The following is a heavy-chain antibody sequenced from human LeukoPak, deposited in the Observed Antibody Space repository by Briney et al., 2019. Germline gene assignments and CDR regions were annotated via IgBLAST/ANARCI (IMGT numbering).Heavy chain of an antibody. Sequence: PSETLSLTCTVSGGSISSYYWSWIRQPAGKGLEWIGRIYTSGSTNYNPSLKSRVTMSVDTSKNQFSLKLSSVTAADTAVYYCARQDIVVVPAAKDYYYYMGVWGKGTTVTVSS. J-gene: IGHJ6*03. CDR3: ARQDIVVVPAAKDYYYYMGV. CDR1: GGSISSYY. D-gene: IGHD2-2*01. CDR2: IYTSGST. V-gene: IGHV4-4*07.